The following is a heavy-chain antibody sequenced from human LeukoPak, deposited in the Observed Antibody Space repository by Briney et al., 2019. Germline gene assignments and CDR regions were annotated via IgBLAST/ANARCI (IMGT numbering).Heavy chain of an antibody. J-gene: IGHJ3*02. CDR1: GGSFSGYY. V-gene: IGHV4-34*01. CDR3: ARHYRYSSSWYDLDAFDI. CDR2: INHSGST. Sequence: MPSETLSLTCAVYGGSFSGYYWSWIRQPPGKGLEWIGEINHSGSTNYNPSLKSRVTISVDTSKNQFSLKLSSVTAADTAVYYCARHYRYSSSWYDLDAFDIWGQGTMVTVSS. D-gene: IGHD6-13*01.